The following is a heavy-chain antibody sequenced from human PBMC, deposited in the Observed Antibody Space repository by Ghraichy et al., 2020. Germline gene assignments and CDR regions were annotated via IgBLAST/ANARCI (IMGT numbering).Heavy chain of an antibody. D-gene: IGHD4-23*01. CDR2: ITSSGRTI. CDR3: ARGSTVVRFFYYAGMDV. CDR1: GFSFDGYN. V-gene: IGHV3-48*02. J-gene: IGHJ6*02. Sequence: GGSLRLSCVGSGFSFDGYNMNWVRQAPGKSLEWVSCITSSGRTIAYADSVRGRFTISRDNAQNSLYLQMKSLRDEDTAVYYCARGSTVVRFFYYAGMDVWGQGTTVTVSS.